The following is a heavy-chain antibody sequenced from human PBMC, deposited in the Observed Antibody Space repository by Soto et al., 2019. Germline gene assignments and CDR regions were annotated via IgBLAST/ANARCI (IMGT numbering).Heavy chain of an antibody. CDR1: GYTLTNYA. J-gene: IGHJ4*02. CDR2: INAGNGNT. Sequence: ASVKVSCKASGYTLTNYAMHWVRQAPGQRLEWMGWINAGNGNTKYSQKFQGRVTITRDTSASTAYMELRSLRSEGTAVYYCASGYSYAPLDYWGQGTLVTVSS. V-gene: IGHV1-3*01. CDR3: ASGYSYAPLDY. D-gene: IGHD5-18*01.